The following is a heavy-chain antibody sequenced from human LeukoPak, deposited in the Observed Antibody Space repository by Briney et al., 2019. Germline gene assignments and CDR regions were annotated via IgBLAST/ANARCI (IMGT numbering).Heavy chain of an antibody. CDR2: INPSGGST. J-gene: IGHJ4*02. CDR3: ARDLFPRSSAMVPYFDY. Sequence: ASVEVSCKASGYTFTSYYMHWVRQAPGQGLEWMGIINPSGGSTSYAQKFQGRVTITRDTSTSTVYMELSSLRSEDTAVYYCARDLFPRSSAMVPYFDYWGQGTLVTVSS. V-gene: IGHV1-46*01. CDR1: GYTFTSYY. D-gene: IGHD5-18*01.